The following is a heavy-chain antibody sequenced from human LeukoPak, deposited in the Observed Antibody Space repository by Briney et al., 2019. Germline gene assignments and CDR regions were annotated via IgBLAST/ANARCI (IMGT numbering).Heavy chain of an antibody. CDR2: IGSSSSYI. Sequence: PGGSLRLSCAASGFTFSSYSMNWVRHAPGQGLEWISSIGSSSSYIYYADSVKGRFTISRDNAKNSLYLQMNSLRAEDTAVYYCASSGYSYPNWFDPWGQGTLVTVSS. CDR1: GFTFSSYS. D-gene: IGHD5-18*01. J-gene: IGHJ5*02. CDR3: ASSGYSYPNWFDP. V-gene: IGHV3-21*01.